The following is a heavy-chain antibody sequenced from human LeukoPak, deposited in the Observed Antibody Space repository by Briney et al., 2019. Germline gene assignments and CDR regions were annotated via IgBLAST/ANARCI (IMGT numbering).Heavy chain of an antibody. CDR2: IYYSGST. Sequence: SETLSLTCTVSGGSISSSSYYWGWIRQPPGKGLEWIGSIYYSGSTYYNPSLKSRVTISVDTSKNQFSLKLSSVTAADTAVYYCARVRVAARPFNWFDPWGQGTLVTVSS. CDR1: GGSISSSSYY. CDR3: ARVRVAARPFNWFDP. V-gene: IGHV4-39*01. D-gene: IGHD6-6*01. J-gene: IGHJ5*02.